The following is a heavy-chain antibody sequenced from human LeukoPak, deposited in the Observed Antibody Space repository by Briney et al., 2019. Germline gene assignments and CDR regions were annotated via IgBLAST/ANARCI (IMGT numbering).Heavy chain of an antibody. CDR3: ARAKDVSPFDY. J-gene: IGHJ4*02. CDR2: IYYSGST. Sequence: TSETLSLTCFVSGGSISGSHWSWIRQPPGKGLEWIGSIYYSGSTYYNPSLKSRVTISVDTSKNQFSLKLSSVTAADTAVYYCARAKDVSPFDYWGQGALVTVSS. CDR1: GGSISGSH. V-gene: IGHV4-59*12. D-gene: IGHD3-16*02.